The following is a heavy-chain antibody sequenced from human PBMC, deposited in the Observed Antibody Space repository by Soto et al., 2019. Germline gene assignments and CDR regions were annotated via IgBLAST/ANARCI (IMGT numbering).Heavy chain of an antibody. CDR1: GYTFTSYY. D-gene: IGHD4-17*01. V-gene: IGHV1-46*01. CDR2: INPSGGST. Sequence: GASVKVSCKASGYTFTSYYMHWVRQAPGQGLEWMGIINPSGGSTSYAQKFQGRVTMTRDTSTSTVYMELSSLRSEDTAVYYCARDSNNVRYGDYVGFFGYWGQGTLVTVSS. CDR3: ARDSNNVRYGDYVGFFGY. J-gene: IGHJ4*02.